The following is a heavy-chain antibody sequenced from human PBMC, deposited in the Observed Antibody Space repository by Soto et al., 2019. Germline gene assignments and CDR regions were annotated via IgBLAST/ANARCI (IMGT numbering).Heavy chain of an antibody. D-gene: IGHD4-4*01. CDR1: GYSFIDNQ. J-gene: IGHJ5*02. V-gene: IGHV1-2*02. Sequence: XSVKVTSRASGYSFIDNQSRWLRLAPGQGLEWMGRINPKSDDTKYAQKFQGRVTMTRDTSIDTAYLELTGLTSDDTATYYCARKRSLDYIRWGLAPWGQGTLVT. CDR3: ARKRSLDYIRWGLAP. CDR2: INPKSDDT.